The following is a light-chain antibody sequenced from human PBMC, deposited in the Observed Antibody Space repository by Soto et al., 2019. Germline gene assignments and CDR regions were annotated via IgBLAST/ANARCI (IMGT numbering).Light chain of an antibody. CDR2: DAS. V-gene: IGKV3-20*01. CDR3: QQFSSYPLT. Sequence: EFVLTQSPGTLSLSPGERATLSCRASQTVRNNYLAWYQQKPGQAPRLLIYDASSRATGIPDRLSGGGSGTDFTLPISRLEPEDFAVYYCQQFSSYPLTFGGGTKV. J-gene: IGKJ4*01. CDR1: QTVRNNY.